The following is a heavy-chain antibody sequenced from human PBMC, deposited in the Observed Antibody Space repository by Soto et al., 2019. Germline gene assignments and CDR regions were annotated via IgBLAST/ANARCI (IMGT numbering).Heavy chain of an antibody. J-gene: IGHJ6*04. CDR1: RFTVIHNY. CDR2: IYSGGGT. Sequence: EVQLVESGGGLVQPGGSLRLSCAVSRFTVIHNYMAWVRQAPGKWLEWVSFIYSGGGTGYADSVRGRFNISRDSSTNTLYLQMNGLRAEDSAVYYCARKSDAIRFKSGDVWGRGTTVIVSS. V-gene: IGHV3-66*01. D-gene: IGHD3-10*01. CDR3: ARKSDAIRFKSGDV.